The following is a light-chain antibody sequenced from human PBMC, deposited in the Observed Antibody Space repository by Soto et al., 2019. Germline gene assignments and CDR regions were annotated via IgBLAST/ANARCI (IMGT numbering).Light chain of an antibody. V-gene: IGKV1-5*01. CDR2: DAS. CDR1: QSVSSW. CDR3: QQYNPYSPWT. J-gene: IGKJ1*01. Sequence: DIQMTQSPSTLSASLGDTVTITCRASQSVSSWLAWYQQRAGKAPTVLMYDASNLESGVPSRFSGSGSGTEFTLTISSLQPDDFATYYCQQYNPYSPWTFGQGTKVDIK.